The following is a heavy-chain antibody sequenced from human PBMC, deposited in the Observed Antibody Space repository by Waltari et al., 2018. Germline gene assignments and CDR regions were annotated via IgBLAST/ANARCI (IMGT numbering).Heavy chain of an antibody. J-gene: IGHJ1*01. CDR3: GRIAFGDEGGYFQY. Sequence: QLQLQESGPGLVKPSETLSLTCTVSCGPISTKYNWVWMRQPPGKGLGWMGNMQYRCSTFYNPSLESRVTISLDTWKNQFSLRLSSVGAADTAVYFCGRIAFGDEGGYFQYWGQGTLVTVSS. CDR2: MQYRCST. V-gene: IGHV4-39*01. CDR1: CGPISTKYN. D-gene: IGHD4-17*01.